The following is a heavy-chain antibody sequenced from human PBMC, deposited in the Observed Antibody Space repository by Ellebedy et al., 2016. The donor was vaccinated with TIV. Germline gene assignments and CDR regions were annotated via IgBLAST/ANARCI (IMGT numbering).Heavy chain of an antibody. CDR3: ARGNRCSSTSCYWGKADWFDP. CDR2: INHSGST. D-gene: IGHD2-2*01. Sequence: MPSETLSLTCAVYGGSFSGYYWSWIRQSPGKGLEWIGEINHSGSTNYNPSLKSRVTISVDTSKNQFSLKLSSVTAADTAVYYCARGNRCSSTSCYWGKADWFDPWGQGTLVTVSS. J-gene: IGHJ5*02. CDR1: GGSFSGYY. V-gene: IGHV4-34*01.